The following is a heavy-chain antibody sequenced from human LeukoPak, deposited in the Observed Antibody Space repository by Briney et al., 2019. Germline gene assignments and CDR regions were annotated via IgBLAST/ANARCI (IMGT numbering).Heavy chain of an antibody. CDR2: ISSGSSYI. V-gene: IGHV3-21*01. D-gene: IGHD6-19*01. CDR3: ARGSGSGWSWGTNYFDY. CDR1: GFSFSSYS. J-gene: IGHJ4*02. Sequence: GGSLRLSCAASGFSFSSYSMNWVRQAPGKGLEWVSSISSGSSYIYYADSVKGRFTISRDNAKNSLYLQMNSPRAEDTAVYYCARGSGSGWSWGTNYFDYWGQGTLVTVSS.